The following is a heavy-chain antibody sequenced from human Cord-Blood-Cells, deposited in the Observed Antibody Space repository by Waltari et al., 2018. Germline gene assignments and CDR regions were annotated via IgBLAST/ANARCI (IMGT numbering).Heavy chain of an antibody. V-gene: IGHV1-69*01. D-gene: IGHD7-27*01. CDR1: GGTFSSYA. J-gene: IGHJ2*01. Sequence: QVQLVQSGAEVKKPGSSVKVPCKASGGTFSSYAISWVRPAPGQGLEWMGGIIPIFGTANYAQKFQGRVTITADESTSTAYMELSSLRSEDTAVYYCAREVGNWGSDWYFDLWGRGTLVTVSS. CDR3: AREVGNWGSDWYFDL. CDR2: IIPIFGTA.